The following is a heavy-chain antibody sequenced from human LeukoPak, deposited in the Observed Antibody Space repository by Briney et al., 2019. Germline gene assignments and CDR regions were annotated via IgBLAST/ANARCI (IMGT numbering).Heavy chain of an antibody. CDR1: GFTFGDYA. Sequence: GGSLGLSCTASGFTFGDYAVSWVRRAPGRGLEWVVLLRRRAFGETADYAASVKGRFTISRDDPKNLLYLQMNSLKTEDTAVYYCTPHGSSPYYFDYWGQGTLVTVSS. J-gene: IGHJ4*02. CDR3: TPHGSSPYYFDY. D-gene: IGHD1-26*01. V-gene: IGHV3-49*04. CDR2: LRRRAFGETA.